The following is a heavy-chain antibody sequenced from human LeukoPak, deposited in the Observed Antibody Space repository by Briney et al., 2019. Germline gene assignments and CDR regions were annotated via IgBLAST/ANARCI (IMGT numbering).Heavy chain of an antibody. CDR3: ARGARAGYNLEPFDY. CDR2: IYYSGST. D-gene: IGHD5-24*01. V-gene: IGHV4-59*08. CDR1: GGSMSSYD. Sequence: SETLCLTCTASGGSMSSYDWSWIRQPPGKGLEWIGYIYYSGSTKYNPSLKSRVTISVDTSKNQFSLKLSSVTAADTAVYYCARGARAGYNLEPFDYWGQGTLVTVSS. J-gene: IGHJ4*02.